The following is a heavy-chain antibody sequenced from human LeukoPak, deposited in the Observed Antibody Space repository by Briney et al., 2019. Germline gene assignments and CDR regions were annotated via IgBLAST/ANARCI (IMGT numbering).Heavy chain of an antibody. Sequence: PSETLSLTCTVSGASISTRSNYWGWIRQPPGEGLEGIGSIYYSGSTYFNPSLQSRVTLSVATSNSQFFLKLNSVTAADTAVYYCVRDYGDYARQYYYGMDVWGQGTTVTVSS. CDR3: VRDYGDYARQYYYGMDV. D-gene: IGHD4-17*01. J-gene: IGHJ6*02. CDR2: IYYSGST. V-gene: IGHV4-39*01. CDR1: GASISTRSNY.